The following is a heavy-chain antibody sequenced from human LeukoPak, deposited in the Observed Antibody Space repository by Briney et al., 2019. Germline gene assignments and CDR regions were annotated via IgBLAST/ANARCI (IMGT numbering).Heavy chain of an antibody. CDR1: GYTFTSYD. Sequence: ASEKVSCKASGYTFTSYDINWVRQATGQGLEWMGWMNPNSGNTGYAQKFQGRVTMTRNTSTSTAYMELSSLRSEDTAVYYCAREGYCSGGSCYYSYFDYWGQGTLVTVSS. V-gene: IGHV1-8*01. J-gene: IGHJ4*02. CDR2: MNPNSGNT. CDR3: AREGYCSGGSCYYSYFDY. D-gene: IGHD2-15*01.